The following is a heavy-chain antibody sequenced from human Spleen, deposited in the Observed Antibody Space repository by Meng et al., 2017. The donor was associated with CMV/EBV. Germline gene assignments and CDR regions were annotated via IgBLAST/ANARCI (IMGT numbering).Heavy chain of an antibody. V-gene: IGHV3-7*01. CDR1: GFIFSNYW. CDR2: INPGGSER. J-gene: IGHJ6*02. Sequence: GESLKISCAASGFIFSNYWMTWVRQAPGKGLEWVANINPGGSERYYVDSVKGRFTISRDNAKNSLYLQMNSLRAEDTAVYYCARRSSISIFGVVLSGWGYNVDVWGQGTTVTVSS. D-gene: IGHD3-3*01. CDR3: ARRSSISIFGVVLSGWGYNVDV.